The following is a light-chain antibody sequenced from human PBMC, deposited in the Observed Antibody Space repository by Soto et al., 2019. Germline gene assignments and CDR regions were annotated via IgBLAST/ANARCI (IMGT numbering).Light chain of an antibody. J-gene: IGKJ5*01. Sequence: DIQMPQSPSTLSARVGDRVTITCRASQTISSWLAWYQKKPGKDPTTLIYDASTLELGVPSRSSCTGSGTEFNLSIDRLQTDDFATYYCQRYHTSSITFGQWTRLEIK. V-gene: IGKV1-5*01. CDR2: DAS. CDR1: QTISSW. CDR3: QRYHTSSIT.